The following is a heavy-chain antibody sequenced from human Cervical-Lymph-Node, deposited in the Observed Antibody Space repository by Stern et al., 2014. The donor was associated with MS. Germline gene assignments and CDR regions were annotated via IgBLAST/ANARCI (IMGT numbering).Heavy chain of an antibody. J-gene: IGHJ4*02. CDR3: ARIYCSGDECYHSFDT. D-gene: IGHD3-16*02. Sequence: QVQLVESGAEVKKPGASVKVSCKASGYRFSTFYLHWLRQAPGQGLQWIGRIHPGSGATNSSQTFQGRLTMTRDRSITTAYLELSGLRSDDTAVYYCARIYCSGDECYHSFDTWGQGTLVTVSS. V-gene: IGHV1-2*06. CDR1: GYRFSTFY. CDR2: IHPGSGAT.